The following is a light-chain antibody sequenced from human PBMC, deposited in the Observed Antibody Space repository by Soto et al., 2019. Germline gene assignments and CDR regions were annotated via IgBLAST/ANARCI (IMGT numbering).Light chain of an antibody. Sequence: DIVMTQSPFFLPVTPGEPASISCRSSQSLLHSNGYNYLDWYLQKPGQSPQLLIYLGSNRASGVADRLSGSETGTNFALEFSRVAAEDVGVYYCLQSLQIPPTFGRGTRLEIK. CDR1: QSLLHSNGYNY. CDR2: LGS. J-gene: IGKJ5*01. V-gene: IGKV2-28*01. CDR3: LQSLQIPPT.